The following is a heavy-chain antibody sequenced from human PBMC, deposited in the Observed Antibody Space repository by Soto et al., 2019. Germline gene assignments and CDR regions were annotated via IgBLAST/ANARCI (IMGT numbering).Heavy chain of an antibody. D-gene: IGHD2-15*01. Sequence: QAQLVQSGAEVKKPGASVNISCKASGYTFTNYGFIWVRQAPGHGLEWVGWISPYNGKTEYAQNLQGRVTMTRDKPTSTVYMELRSLRSDDTAVYYCARDIYGGNCCDAFDIWGQGTMVTVSS. CDR3: ARDIYGGNCCDAFDI. J-gene: IGHJ3*02. V-gene: IGHV1-18*01. CDR1: GYTFTNYG. CDR2: ISPYNGKT.